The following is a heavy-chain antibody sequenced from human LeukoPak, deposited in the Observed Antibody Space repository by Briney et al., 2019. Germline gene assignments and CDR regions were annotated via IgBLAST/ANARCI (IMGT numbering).Heavy chain of an antibody. Sequence: ASVKVSCKASGYTFTSYDINWVRQATGQGLEWMGWMNPNSGNIGYAQKFQGRVTMTRNTSISTAYMELSSLRSEDTAVYYCARETGDRGGEDYWGQGTLVTVSS. CDR3: ARETGDRGGEDY. CDR2: MNPNSGNI. V-gene: IGHV1-8*01. D-gene: IGHD7-27*01. J-gene: IGHJ4*02. CDR1: GYTFTSYD.